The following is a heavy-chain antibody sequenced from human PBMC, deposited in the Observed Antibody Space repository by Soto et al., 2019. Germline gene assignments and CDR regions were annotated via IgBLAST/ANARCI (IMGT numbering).Heavy chain of an antibody. V-gene: IGHV2-5*08. CDR2: IYWDDDK. J-gene: IGHJ3*02. CDR1: VFALCIKTMG. D-gene: IGHD3-16*02. CDR3: AHLMITFGGVLADDAFDI. Sequence: SVFALCIKTMGVSWIRQPPGKALEWLAVIYWDDDKRYSPSLENRLTIIKDISRNQVVLTMTNMDPVDTATYYCAHLMITFGGVLADDAFDIWGPGTLVTGSS.